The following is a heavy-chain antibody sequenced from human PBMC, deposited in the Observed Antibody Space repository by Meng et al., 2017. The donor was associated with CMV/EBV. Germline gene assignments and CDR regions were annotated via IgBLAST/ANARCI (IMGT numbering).Heavy chain of an antibody. CDR2: IYYSGST. D-gene: IGHD6-13*01. J-gene: IGHJ6*02. Sequence: SETLSLTCTVSGGSISSSSYYWGWIRQPPGKGLEWIGSIYYSGSTYYNPSLKSRVTISVDTSKNQFSLKLSSVTAADTAVYYCASDTIAASGEGMDVWGQGTTVTVSS. V-gene: IGHV4-39*07. CDR1: GGSISSSSYY. CDR3: ASDTIAASGEGMDV.